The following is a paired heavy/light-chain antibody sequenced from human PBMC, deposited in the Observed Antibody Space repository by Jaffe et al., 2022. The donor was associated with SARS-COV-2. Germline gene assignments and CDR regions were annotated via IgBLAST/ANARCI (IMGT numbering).Light chain of an antibody. J-gene: IGKJ1*01. V-gene: IGKV3-15*01. CDR2: GAS. CDR1: QSVGSN. Sequence: EIVMTQSPATLSVSPGERVTLSCRASQSVGSNLAWYQQKRGLAPRLLIYGASTRATDIPARFRGSGSGTEFTLTISSLQSEDFAVYSCQQYNDWPTWTFGQGTKVEIK. CDR3: QQYNDWPTWT.
Heavy chain of an antibody. Sequence: EVHLVESGGGLVQPGGSLRLSCAASGFTFSSYSMNWVRQAPGKGLEWVSYISSSSDTTHYADSVKGRFIIFRDNARNSLFLQMSGLRAEDTALYFCARASRDGYDHWGQGTLVTVSS. V-gene: IGHV3-48*01. CDR2: ISSSSDTT. CDR1: GFTFSSYS. J-gene: IGHJ4*02. D-gene: IGHD5-12*01. CDR3: ARASRDGYDH.